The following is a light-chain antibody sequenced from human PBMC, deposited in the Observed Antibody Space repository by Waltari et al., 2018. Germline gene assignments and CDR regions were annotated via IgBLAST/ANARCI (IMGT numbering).Light chain of an antibody. V-gene: IGKV3-20*01. J-gene: IGKJ1*01. Sequence: EILCTHSPDTLSFSPEDRATVSCRASQSVSKYYLAWYQKKPGQSPRLLIYDASTRAGGLPDRFSGSGSGTVFTLTISGLDPHVIAVYYWQHYGISPRTFGQGTKVEMK. CDR2: DAS. CDR1: QSVSKYY. CDR3: QHYGISPRT.